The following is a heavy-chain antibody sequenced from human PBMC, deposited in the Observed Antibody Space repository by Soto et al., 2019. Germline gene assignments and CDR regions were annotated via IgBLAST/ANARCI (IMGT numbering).Heavy chain of an antibody. CDR3: AKWGGGGSDY. CDR1: GFTFTSYY. Sequence: GGSLRLSCAASGFTFTSYYMSWVRQAQGKGLEWVANINEDGSERYYVDSVKGRFTVSRDNAKNSLYLQMNSLRAEDTAIYYCAKWGGGGSDYWGQGSLVTVSS. J-gene: IGHJ4*02. D-gene: IGHD1-26*01. CDR2: INEDGSER. V-gene: IGHV3-7*01.